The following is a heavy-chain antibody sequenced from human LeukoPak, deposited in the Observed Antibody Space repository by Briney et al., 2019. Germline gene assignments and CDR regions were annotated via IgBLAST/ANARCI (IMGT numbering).Heavy chain of an antibody. J-gene: IGHJ4*02. D-gene: IGHD4-17*01. CDR2: INPSGST. Sequence: PSETLSLTCAVYGGSLSGYYWNWIRQPPGKGLEWIGEINPSGSTNYNPPLTSRVTISVYTPKNQFSLKLTSVTAADTAVYYCARGGANDYDDYGGVEYWGQGTLVPVPS. V-gene: IGHV4-34*01. CDR3: ARGGANDYDDYGGVEY. CDR1: GGSLSGYY.